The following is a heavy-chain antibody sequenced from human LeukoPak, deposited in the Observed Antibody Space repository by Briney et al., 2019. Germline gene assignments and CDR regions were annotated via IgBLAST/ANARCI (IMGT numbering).Heavy chain of an antibody. J-gene: IGHJ4*02. Sequence: GGSRRPSCEAPGLPCRDNKMNWVGQAPGKGLALVSCISISSNYIYYPDSVKGRFTISRDNAKNSLYLQMNSLRAEDAAVYYCARDGGGGLDYWGQGTLVTVSS. V-gene: IGHV3-21*01. D-gene: IGHD2-15*01. CDR2: ISISSNYI. CDR3: ARDGGGGLDY. CDR1: GLPCRDNK.